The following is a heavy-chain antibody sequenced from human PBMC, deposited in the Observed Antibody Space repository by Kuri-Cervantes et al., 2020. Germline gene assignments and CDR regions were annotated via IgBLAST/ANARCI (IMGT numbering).Heavy chain of an antibody. D-gene: IGHD1-14*01. CDR2: IRSRTDGGAT. J-gene: IGHJ4*02. V-gene: IGHV3-15*01. CDR1: GFTFNNAW. CDR3: TTEINNLFDY. Sequence: GGSLRLSCAASGFTFNNAWMSWVRQAPGRGLEWLGRIRSRTDGGATEYVAPVKGRFTISRDDSKNTLYLQMNSLKTEDTAMYYCTTEINNLFDYWGQGTLVTVSS.